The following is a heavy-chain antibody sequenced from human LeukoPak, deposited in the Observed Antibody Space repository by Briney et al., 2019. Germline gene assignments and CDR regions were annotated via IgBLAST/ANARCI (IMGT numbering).Heavy chain of an antibody. V-gene: IGHV3-23*01. J-gene: IGHJ3*02. CDR2: ISGSGGST. Sequence: GGSLRLSCAASGFTFSSYAMSWVRQAPGKGLEWVSAISGSGGSTYYADSVKGRFTISRDNSKNTLSLQMNSLTAGDTAVYYCVRGPRYYDDSGFHYGVFDIWGQGTVVTVSS. CDR1: GFTFSSYA. CDR3: VRGPRYYDDSGFHYGVFDI. D-gene: IGHD3-16*01.